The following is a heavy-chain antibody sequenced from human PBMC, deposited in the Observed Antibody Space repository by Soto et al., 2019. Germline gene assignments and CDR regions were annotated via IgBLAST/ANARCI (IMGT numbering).Heavy chain of an antibody. CDR2: ISSGGGAM. D-gene: IGHD3-10*01. CDR1: GFNLGDYY. J-gene: IGHJ4*02. CDR3: ARDRWQWMVRGIFDY. Sequence: QVQLVESGGGLVKPGGSLTVSCAASGFNLGDYYMSWIRQAPGKGPEWVAYISSGGGAMYYADSVRGRFAISRDNAQNSRYLQMSSLTVEDTAVYYCARDRWQWMVRGIFDYWGQGALVTVSS. V-gene: IGHV3-11*01.